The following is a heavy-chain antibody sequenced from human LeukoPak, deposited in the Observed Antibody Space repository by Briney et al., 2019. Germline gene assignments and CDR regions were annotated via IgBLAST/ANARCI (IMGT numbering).Heavy chain of an antibody. Sequence: PSETLSLTCTVSGGSISSYYWSWIRQPPGKGLEWIGYIYYSGSTNYNPSLKSRVTISVDTSKNQFSLKLSSVTAADTAVYYCARGYYGDGVDLWGRGTLVTVSS. CDR1: GGSISSYY. CDR2: IYYSGST. CDR3: ARGYYGDGVDL. V-gene: IGHV4-59*01. J-gene: IGHJ2*01. D-gene: IGHD4-17*01.